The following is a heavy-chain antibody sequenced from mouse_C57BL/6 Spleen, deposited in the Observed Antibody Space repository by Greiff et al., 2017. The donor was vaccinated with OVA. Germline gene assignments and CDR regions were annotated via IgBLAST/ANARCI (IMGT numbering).Heavy chain of an antibody. J-gene: IGHJ2*01. Sequence: QVQLQQPGAELVKPGASVKLSCKASGYTFTSYWMQWVKQRPGQGLEWIGEIDPSDSYTNYNQKFKGKATLTVDTSSSTAYMQLSSLTSEDSAVYYCARWDYHYFDYWGQGTTLTVSS. CDR2: IDPSDSYT. CDR3: ARWDYHYFDY. CDR1: GYTFTSYW. V-gene: IGHV1-50*01. D-gene: IGHD2-4*01.